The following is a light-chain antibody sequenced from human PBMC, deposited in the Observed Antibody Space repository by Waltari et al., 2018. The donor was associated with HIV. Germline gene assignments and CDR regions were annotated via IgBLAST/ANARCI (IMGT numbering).Light chain of an antibody. V-gene: IGLV1-44*01. CDR2: SNK. Sequence: QSVLTQPPSASGTPGPRVTISCSGSSSNIGSNTVNWYQQLPGTAPKLPIYSNKQRTAGFPDRVSGSKSGTSASLAISGRQSEDEAEYYCAAGDDSLNGWVFGGGTKLTVL. CDR1: SSNIGSNT. CDR3: AAGDDSLNGWV. J-gene: IGLJ3*02.